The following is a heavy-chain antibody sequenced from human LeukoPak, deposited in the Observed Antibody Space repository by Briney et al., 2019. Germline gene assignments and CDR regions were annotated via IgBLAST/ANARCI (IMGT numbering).Heavy chain of an antibody. CDR1: GYTFTGYY. CDR3: ARDLGYSHDY. V-gene: IGHV1-2*02. CDR2: INPNSGGT. Sequence: ASVKVSCKASGYTFTGYYIHWVRQAPGQGLEWMGWINPNSGGTNYAQKFQGRVTMTSDTSISTAYMELSSLRSDDTAVFYCARDLGYSHDYWGQGTLVTVPS. D-gene: IGHD5-18*01. J-gene: IGHJ4*02.